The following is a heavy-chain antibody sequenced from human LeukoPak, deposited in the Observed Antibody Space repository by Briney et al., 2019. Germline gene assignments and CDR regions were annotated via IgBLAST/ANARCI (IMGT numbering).Heavy chain of an antibody. J-gene: IGHJ4*02. CDR3: ARHGRTVTFFDY. D-gene: IGHD4-17*01. Sequence: GESLKISCKGSGYSFTSYWISWVRQMPGKGLEWMGRIDPSDSYTNYSPSFQGHVTISADKSISTAYLQWSSLKASDTAMYYCARHGRTVTFFDYWGQGTLVTVSS. CDR2: IDPSDSYT. CDR1: GYSFTSYW. V-gene: IGHV5-10-1*01.